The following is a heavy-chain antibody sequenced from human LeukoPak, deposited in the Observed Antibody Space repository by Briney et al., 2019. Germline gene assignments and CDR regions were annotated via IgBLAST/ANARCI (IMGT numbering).Heavy chain of an antibody. Sequence: SETLSLTCTVSGGSISSYYWSWIRQPPGKGLEWIGYIYYSGSTNYNPSLKSRVTISVDTSKNQFSLKLSSVTAADTAVYYCARRLRFPNYYFDYWGQGTLVTVSS. J-gene: IGHJ4*02. CDR3: ARRLRFPNYYFDY. V-gene: IGHV4-59*08. D-gene: IGHD3-3*01. CDR1: GGSISSYY. CDR2: IYYSGST.